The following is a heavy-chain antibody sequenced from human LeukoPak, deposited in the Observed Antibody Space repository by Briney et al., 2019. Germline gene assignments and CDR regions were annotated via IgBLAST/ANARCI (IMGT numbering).Heavy chain of an antibody. V-gene: IGHV5-51*01. Sequence: GVWMPISSTGSGHSSTCFWIVWARPRSGKGMEWMGIIYPGDSETSTSPPPQGHVTSSAAKSLSPASLQLSRLKASDTAMYYCARQAQWLAPFPIPDAFDIWGQGTMVTLSS. CDR3: ARQAQWLAPFPIPDAFDI. CDR2: IYPGDSET. J-gene: IGHJ3*02. CDR1: GHSSTCFW. D-gene: IGHD6-19*01.